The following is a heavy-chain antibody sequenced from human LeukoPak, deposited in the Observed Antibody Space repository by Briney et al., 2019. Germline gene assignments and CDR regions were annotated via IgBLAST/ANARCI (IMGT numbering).Heavy chain of an antibody. D-gene: IGHD3-22*01. CDR3: AKSPPYYYDSSGYSIDY. J-gene: IGHJ4*02. CDR1: GFTFSSYA. CDR2: ISYDGSNK. Sequence: PGGSLRLSCAASGFTFSSYALHWVRQAPGKGLEWVAVISYDGSNKYYADSVKGRFTISRDNSKNTLYLQMNSLRAEDTAVYYCAKSPPYYYDSSGYSIDYWGQGTLVTVSS. V-gene: IGHV3-30-3*02.